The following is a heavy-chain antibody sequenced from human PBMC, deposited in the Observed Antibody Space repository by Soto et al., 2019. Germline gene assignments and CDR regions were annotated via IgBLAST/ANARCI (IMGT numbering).Heavy chain of an antibody. CDR3: ARTQWLVRAREYYYYYMDV. V-gene: IGHV1-69*02. CDR1: GGTFSSYT. J-gene: IGHJ6*03. D-gene: IGHD6-19*01. CDR2: IIPILGIA. Sequence: ASVKVSCKASGGTFSSYTISWVRQAPGQGLEWMGRIIPILGIANYAQKFQGRVTITADKSTSTAYMELSSLRSEDTAVYYCARTQWLVRAREYYYYYMDVWGKGTTVTVSS.